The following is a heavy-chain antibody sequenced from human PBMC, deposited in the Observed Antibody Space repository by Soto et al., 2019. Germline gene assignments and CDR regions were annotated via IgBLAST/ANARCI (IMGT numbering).Heavy chain of an antibody. CDR2: IAYDGSNA. Sequence: GGSLRLSCAASGFIFRNHAMHWVRQAPGKGLECLAVIAYDGSNAFYRDSVKGRFTISRDNSKNTLYLHMNSLRSEDTGVYYCARGDREDILVVVGARPGEYGIDIWGQGTTVTVSS. V-gene: IGHV3-30-3*01. CDR3: ARGDREDILVVVGARPGEYGIDI. D-gene: IGHD2-15*01. CDR1: GFIFRNHA. J-gene: IGHJ6*02.